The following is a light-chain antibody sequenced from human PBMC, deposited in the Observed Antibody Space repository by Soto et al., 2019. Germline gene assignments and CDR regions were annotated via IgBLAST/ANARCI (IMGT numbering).Light chain of an antibody. Sequence: NFMLTQPHSVSESPWKTVTISCTRNSGSIASHYVQWYQQRPGSAPNTVIYEGNQRPSGVPDRFSGSIDSSSNSASLTIFGLKTEDDADYCCQSYDSNNQGIFGGGTQLTVL. J-gene: IGLJ2*01. V-gene: IGLV6-57*04. CDR1: SGSIASHY. CDR2: EGN. CDR3: QSYDSNNQGI.